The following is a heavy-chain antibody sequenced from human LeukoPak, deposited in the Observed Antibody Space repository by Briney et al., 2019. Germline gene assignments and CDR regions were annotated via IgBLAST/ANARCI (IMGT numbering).Heavy chain of an antibody. D-gene: IGHD2-8*01. Sequence: GGSLRLSCAASGFTFDDYAMHWVRQAPGKGLEWVSGISWNSGSIGYADSVKGRFTISRDNAKNSLYLQMNSLRAEDTALYYCAKERIGMGYLFDYWGQGTLVTVSS. CDR1: GFTFDDYA. V-gene: IGHV3-9*01. CDR2: ISWNSGSI. J-gene: IGHJ4*02. CDR3: AKERIGMGYLFDY.